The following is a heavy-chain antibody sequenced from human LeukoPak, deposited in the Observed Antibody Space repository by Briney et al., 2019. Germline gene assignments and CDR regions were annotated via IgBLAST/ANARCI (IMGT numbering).Heavy chain of an antibody. Sequence: GGSLRLSCAASGFIFRTYGMNWVRQAPGKGLEYVSGITAGGGNTYYGDSPKGRFTISRDDSKDTLFLQMNSLRVEDTAVYYCVKCRISYGDDAFDVWGQGTMVPVSS. D-gene: IGHD4-17*01. CDR2: ITAGGGNT. CDR3: VKCRISYGDDAFDV. V-gene: IGHV3-23*01. J-gene: IGHJ3*01. CDR1: GFIFRTYG.